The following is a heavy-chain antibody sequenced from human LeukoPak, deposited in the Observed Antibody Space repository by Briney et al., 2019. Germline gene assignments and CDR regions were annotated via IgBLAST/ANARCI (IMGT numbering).Heavy chain of an antibody. D-gene: IGHD3-10*01. Sequence: GGSLRLSCAASGFTFSSYWMSWVRQAPGRGLEWVANIKQDGSEIYYVDSVKGRLTISRDNAKNLLFLQMNSLRAEDTAVYYCTRDFQGRYYYHMDVWGKGTTVTVSS. CDR2: IKQDGSEI. J-gene: IGHJ6*03. V-gene: IGHV3-7*01. CDR1: GFTFSSYW. CDR3: TRDFQGRYYYHMDV.